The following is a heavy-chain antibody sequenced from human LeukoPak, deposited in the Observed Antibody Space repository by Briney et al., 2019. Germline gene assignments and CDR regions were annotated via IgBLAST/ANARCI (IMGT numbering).Heavy chain of an antibody. Sequence: KPGGSLRLSCAASGFTFSDYYMSWIRQAPGKGLEWVSYISSSGSTIYYADSVKGRFTISRDNAKNSLYLQMNSLRAEDTAVYYCARARSYYYYYYMDVWGKGTTVTVSS. CDR3: ARARSYYYYYYMDV. V-gene: IGHV3-11*04. D-gene: IGHD1-26*01. J-gene: IGHJ6*03. CDR1: GFTFSDYY. CDR2: ISSSGSTI.